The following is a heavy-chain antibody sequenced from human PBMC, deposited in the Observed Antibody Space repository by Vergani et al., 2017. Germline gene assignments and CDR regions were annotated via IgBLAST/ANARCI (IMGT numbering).Heavy chain of an antibody. CDR2: IYYSGST. J-gene: IGHJ3*02. V-gene: IGHV4-59*08. Sequence: QVQLQESGPGLVKPSETLSLTCTVSGGSISSYYWSWIRQPPGKGLDWIGYIYYSGSTNYNPSLKSRVTISVDTSKNQFSLKLSSVTAADMAAYYCGRGGILTGYSIWGQGTVVTVSS. CDR3: GRGGILTGYSI. CDR1: GGSISSYY. D-gene: IGHD3-9*01.